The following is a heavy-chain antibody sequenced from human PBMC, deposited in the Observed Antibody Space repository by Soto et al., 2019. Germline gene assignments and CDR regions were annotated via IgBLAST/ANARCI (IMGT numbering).Heavy chain of an antibody. J-gene: IGHJ6*02. CDR2: IYYSGST. CDR1: GGSISSSSYY. V-gene: IGHV4-39*01. CDR3: ARLSYYYGMDV. Sequence: SETLSLTCTVSGGSISSSSYYWVWIRHPPGKGLEWIGSIYYSGSTYYNPSLKSRVTISVDTSKNQFSLKLSSVTAADTAVYYCARLSYYYGMDVWGQGTTVTVSS.